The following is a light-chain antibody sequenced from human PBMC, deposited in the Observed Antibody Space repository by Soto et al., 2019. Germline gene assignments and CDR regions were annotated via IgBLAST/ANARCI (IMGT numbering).Light chain of an antibody. CDR1: SSDVGGYNY. CDR3: SSYTSSSLVV. Sequence: QSVLTQPASVSGSPGQSITISCTGTSSDVGGYNYVSWYQQHPGKAPKLMIYDVSNRPSGVSNRFSGSKSGNTASLTISGLPAEDEADYYCSSYTSSSLVVFGGGTKLTVL. J-gene: IGLJ2*01. V-gene: IGLV2-14*01. CDR2: DVS.